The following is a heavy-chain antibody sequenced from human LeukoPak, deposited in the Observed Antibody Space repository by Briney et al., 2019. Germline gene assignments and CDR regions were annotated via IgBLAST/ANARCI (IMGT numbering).Heavy chain of an antibody. CDR3: ARWDPIGNDFDY. D-gene: IGHD1-26*01. CDR1: GGSISSYY. J-gene: IGHJ4*02. V-gene: IGHV4-59*01. CDR2: IYYSGST. Sequence: SETLSLTCTVSGGSISSYYWSWIRQPPGKGLEWIGYIYYSGSTNYNPSLKSRVTISVDTSKNQFSLKLSSVTAADTAVYYCARWDPIGNDFDYWGQETLVTVSS.